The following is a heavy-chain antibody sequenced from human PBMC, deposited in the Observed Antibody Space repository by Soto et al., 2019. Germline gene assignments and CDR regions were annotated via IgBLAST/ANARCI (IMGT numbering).Heavy chain of an antibody. Sequence: PSETLSLTCTVSGGSISSYYWSWIRQPPGKGLEWIGYIYYSGNTNYNPSLKSRVTISVDTSKNQVSLKLSSVTAADTAVYYCARRGGWEYYFDYWGQGTLVTVSS. J-gene: IGHJ4*02. CDR3: ARRGGWEYYFDY. V-gene: IGHV4-59*08. CDR1: GGSISSYY. D-gene: IGHD6-19*01. CDR2: IYYSGNT.